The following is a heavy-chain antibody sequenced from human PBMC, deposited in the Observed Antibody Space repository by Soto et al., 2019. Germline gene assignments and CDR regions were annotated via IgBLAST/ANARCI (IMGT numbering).Heavy chain of an antibody. CDR3: ARRGMASRGDYYGMDV. Sequence: EVQLVQSGAEVKKPGESLRISCKGSGYSFTSYWISWVRQMPGKGLEWMGRIDPSDSYTNYSPSFQGHVTISADKSISTAYLQWSSLKASDTAMYYSARRGMASRGDYYGMDVWGQGTTVTVSS. J-gene: IGHJ6*02. V-gene: IGHV5-10-1*01. CDR1: GYSFTSYW. CDR2: IDPSDSYT. D-gene: IGHD3-16*01.